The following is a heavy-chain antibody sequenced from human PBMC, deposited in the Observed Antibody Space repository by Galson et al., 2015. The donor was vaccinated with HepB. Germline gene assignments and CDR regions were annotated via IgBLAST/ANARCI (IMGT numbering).Heavy chain of an antibody. Sequence: SVKVSCKASGYTFTSYGISWVRQAPGQGLEWMGWISAYNGNTNYAQKLQGRVTMTTDTSTSTAYMELRSLRSDDTAVYYCARLGYLAAAGNTYYYYYGMDVWGQGTTVTVSS. V-gene: IGHV1-18*01. CDR3: ARLGYLAAAGNTYYYYYGMDV. CDR2: ISAYNGNT. CDR1: GYTFTSYG. J-gene: IGHJ6*02. D-gene: IGHD6-13*01.